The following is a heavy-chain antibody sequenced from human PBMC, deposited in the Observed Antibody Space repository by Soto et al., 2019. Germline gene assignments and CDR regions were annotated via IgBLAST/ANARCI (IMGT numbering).Heavy chain of an antibody. CDR3: VRDWQLSP. J-gene: IGHJ5*02. CDR1: GYTLTNYG. D-gene: IGHD1-1*01. Sequence: QVQLVQSGDEVKKTWASVKVSCRASGYTLTNYGITWVRQAPGQGLFWMGWISGHNGNTLYAQNVQGRLTLTIDTSTTTAYMELRSLKIEGAAVYYCVRDWQLSPWGQGTMVTFSS. CDR2: ISGHNGNT. V-gene: IGHV1-18*01.